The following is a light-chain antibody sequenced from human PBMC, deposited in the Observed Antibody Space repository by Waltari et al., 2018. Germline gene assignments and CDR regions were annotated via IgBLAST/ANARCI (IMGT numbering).Light chain of an antibody. J-gene: IGKJ4*01. Sequence: EIVLTQSPGTLSLSPGETATLTCRASQSINYKYLAWYQQKPDQTPRLLIYGTSTRAAGTPDRLRGSGSGTDFTLTVSGLEPDDFSVYYCQQYGASPVTFGGGTKVEFK. CDR3: QQYGASPVT. V-gene: IGKV3-20*01. CDR2: GTS. CDR1: QSINYKY.